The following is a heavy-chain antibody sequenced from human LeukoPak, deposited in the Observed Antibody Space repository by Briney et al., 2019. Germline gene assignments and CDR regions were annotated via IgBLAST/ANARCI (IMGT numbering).Heavy chain of an antibody. CDR3: AKSRSTVGATTSFDY. V-gene: IGHV3-53*05. CDR2: IYSGGST. J-gene: IGHJ4*02. Sequence: GGSLRLSCAASGFTVSSNYMSWVRQAPGKGLEWVSIIYSGGSTFYADSVKGRFTISRDNSKNTLYLQMNSLRAEDTAVYYCAKSRSTVGATTSFDYWGQGTLVTVSS. D-gene: IGHD1-26*01. CDR1: GFTVSSNY.